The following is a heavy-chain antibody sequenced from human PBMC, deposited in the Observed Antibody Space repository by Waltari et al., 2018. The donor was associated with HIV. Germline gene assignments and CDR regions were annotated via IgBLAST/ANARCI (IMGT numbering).Heavy chain of an antibody. CDR3: ARGGCSGRTCYSKSFDL. J-gene: IGHJ3*01. D-gene: IGHD2-15*01. V-gene: IGHV1-69*01. CDR1: GGTFRSYT. CDR2: IIPKFGTE. Sequence: QVQLVQSGAEMKMPESSVKVSCKASGGTFRSYTISWVRQAPGQGLEWMGGIIPKFGTENYAQKFQGRVTITADESTSTVYLELSSLRSEDTAVYYCARGGCSGRTCYSKSFDLWGQGTMVTVS.